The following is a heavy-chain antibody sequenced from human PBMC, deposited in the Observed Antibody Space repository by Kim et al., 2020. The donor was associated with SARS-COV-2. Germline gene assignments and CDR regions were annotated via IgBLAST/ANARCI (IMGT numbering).Heavy chain of an antibody. V-gene: IGHV4-38-2*02. J-gene: IGHJ4*02. CDR2: IYHSGST. CDR3: ARGRLPLDY. Sequence: SETLSLTCTVSGYSISSGYYWGWIRQPPGKGLEWIGSIYHSGSTYYNPSLKSRVTISVDTSKNQFSLKLSSVTAADTAVYYCARGRLPLDYWGQGTLVTVSS. D-gene: IGHD5-12*01. CDR1: GYSISSGYY.